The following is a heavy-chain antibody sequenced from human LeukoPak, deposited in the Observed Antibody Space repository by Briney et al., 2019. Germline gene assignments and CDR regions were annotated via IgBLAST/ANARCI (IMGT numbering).Heavy chain of an antibody. CDR3: ARGQGYSYGYEWFDP. V-gene: IGHV4-61*05. D-gene: IGHD5-18*01. Sequence: PSETLSLTCTVSGYSISSSYYWGWIRQPPGKGLEWIGYIYYSGSTNYNPSLKSRVTISVDTSKNQFSLKLSSVTAADTAVYYCARGQGYSYGYEWFDPWGQGTLVTVSS. CDR1: GYSISSSYY. CDR2: IYYSGST. J-gene: IGHJ5*02.